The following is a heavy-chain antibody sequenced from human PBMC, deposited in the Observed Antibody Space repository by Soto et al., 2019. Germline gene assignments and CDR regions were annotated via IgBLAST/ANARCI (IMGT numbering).Heavy chain of an antibody. CDR2: ISSNGGST. J-gene: IGHJ4*02. CDR3: VKDFRSGYSYAIRSPGPDY. V-gene: IGHV3-64D*08. Sequence: GGSLRLSCSASGFTFSSYAMHWVRQAPGKGLEYVSAISSNGGSTYYADSVKGRFTISRDNSKNTLYLQMSSLRAEDTAVYYCVKDFRSGYSYAIRSPGPDYWGQGTLVTVSS. D-gene: IGHD5-18*01. CDR1: GFTFSSYA.